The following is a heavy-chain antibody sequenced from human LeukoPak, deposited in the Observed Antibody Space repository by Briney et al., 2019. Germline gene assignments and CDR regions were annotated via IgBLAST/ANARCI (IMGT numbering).Heavy chain of an antibody. CDR1: GFTFSSYS. Sequence: GGSLRLSCAASGFTFSSYSMTWVRQAPGKGLEWVSAISSSSSYIYYADSVKGRFTISRDNAKNSLYLQMNSLRAEDTAVYYCARDRPAYYSDGSPPFAYGMDVWGQGTTVTVSS. CDR3: ARDRPAYYSDGSPPFAYGMDV. D-gene: IGHD3-22*01. CDR2: ISSSSSYI. V-gene: IGHV3-21*01. J-gene: IGHJ6*02.